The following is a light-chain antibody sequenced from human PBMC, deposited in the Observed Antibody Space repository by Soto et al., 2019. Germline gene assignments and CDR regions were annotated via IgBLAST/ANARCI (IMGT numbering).Light chain of an antibody. J-gene: IGLJ3*02. CDR1: SSNLGAAFA. V-gene: IGLV1-40*01. CDR2: YNN. Sequence: QSVLTQPPSLSGAPGQRITISCTGTSSNLGAAFAVQWYQQLPGAAPKLLIYYNNNRPSGVPDRFSGSKSGMSASLAITGLQAADEANYYCQSYDNSLSGSRVFGGGTQLTVL. CDR3: QSYDNSLSGSRV.